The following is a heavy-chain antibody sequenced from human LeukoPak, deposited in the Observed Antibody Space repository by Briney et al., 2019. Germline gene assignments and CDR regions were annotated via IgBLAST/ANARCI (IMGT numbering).Heavy chain of an antibody. D-gene: IGHD6-19*01. CDR1: GFIFRNHG. CDR3: AKDISTGWSTDY. V-gene: IGHV3-30*02. J-gene: IGHJ4*02. Sequence: PGGSLRLSCTASGFIFRNHGMHWVRQAPGKGLEWVTFIWYDGNDKYYADSVKGRFTISTHNSKNTLYLQMSSLKAEDTAVYYCAKDISTGWSTDYWGQGTLVTVSS. CDR2: IWYDGNDK.